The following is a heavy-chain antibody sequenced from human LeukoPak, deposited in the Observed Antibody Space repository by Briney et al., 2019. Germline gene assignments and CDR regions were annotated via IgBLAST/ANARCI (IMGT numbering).Heavy chain of an antibody. D-gene: IGHD2-2*01. CDR1: GGSFSGYY. CDR2: INHSGST. Sequence: SETLSLTCAVYGGSFSGYYWSWIRQPPGKGLEWIGEINHSGSTNYNPSLKSRVTISVDTSKNQFSLKLSSVTAADTAVYYCARQGYCSSTSCYVTSFDIWGQGTMVTVSS. V-gene: IGHV4-34*01. J-gene: IGHJ3*02. CDR3: ARQGYCSSTSCYVTSFDI.